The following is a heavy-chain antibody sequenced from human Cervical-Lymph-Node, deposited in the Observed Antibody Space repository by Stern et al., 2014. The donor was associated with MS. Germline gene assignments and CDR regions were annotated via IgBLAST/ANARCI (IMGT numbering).Heavy chain of an antibody. CDR3: ARGIVGLGRRGGFHY. V-gene: IGHV1-69*01. CDR1: GDTFTNYA. D-gene: IGHD1-1*01. J-gene: IGHJ4*02. CDR2: ITPLLATP. Sequence: MQLVESGAEVKKPGSSVKVSCRASGDTFTNYAMHWVRQAPGQGLLWMGGITPLLATPNYAQRIQRRVTITVDQSTDTAFMGLNTLRSEDTAVYYCARGIVGLGRRGGFHYWGQGTLVTVPP.